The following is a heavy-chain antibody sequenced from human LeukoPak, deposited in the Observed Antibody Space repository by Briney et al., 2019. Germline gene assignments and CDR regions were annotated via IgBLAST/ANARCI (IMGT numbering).Heavy chain of an antibody. CDR1: GGSFSGYY. CDR2: INHSGST. CDR3: ARRWGSGSYQYFDY. V-gene: IGHV4-34*01. D-gene: IGHD1-26*01. Sequence: SETLSLTCAVYGGSFSGYYWSWTRQPPGKGLEWIGEINHSGSTNYNPSLKSRVTISVDTSKNQFSLKLSSVTAADTAVYYCARRWGSGSYQYFDYWGQGTLVTVSS. J-gene: IGHJ4*02.